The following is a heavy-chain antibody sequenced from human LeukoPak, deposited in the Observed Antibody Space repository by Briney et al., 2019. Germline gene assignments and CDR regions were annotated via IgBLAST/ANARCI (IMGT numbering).Heavy chain of an antibody. V-gene: IGHV3-30*18. D-gene: IGHD6-19*01. J-gene: IGHJ4*02. CDR2: ISYDGSNK. CDR1: GFTFSSYG. Sequence: GRSLRLSCAASGFTFSSYGMHWVRQAPGKGLEWVAVISYDGSNKYYADSVKGRFTISRDNSKNTLYLQMNSLRAEDMAVYYCAKVSERLATVSNFDYWGQGTLVTVSS. CDR3: AKVSERLATVSNFDY.